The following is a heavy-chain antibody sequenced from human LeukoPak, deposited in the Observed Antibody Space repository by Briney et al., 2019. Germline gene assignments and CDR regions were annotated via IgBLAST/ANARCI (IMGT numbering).Heavy chain of an antibody. CDR1: GFTLSKYW. CDR2: IKEDGSKE. Sequence: GGSLRLSCAASGFTLSKYWMSWVRQAPGKGLEWLADIKEDGSKEYFVDSVKGRFTISRDNTKNSVCLQMNSLRAEDTAVYYCARDFGDSSGWYNDYWGQGTLVIVSS. D-gene: IGHD6-19*01. J-gene: IGHJ4*02. V-gene: IGHV3-7*01. CDR3: ARDFGDSSGWYNDY.